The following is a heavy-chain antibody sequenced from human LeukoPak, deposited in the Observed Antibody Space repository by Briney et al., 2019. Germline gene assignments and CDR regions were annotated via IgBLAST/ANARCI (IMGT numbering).Heavy chain of an antibody. D-gene: IGHD3-22*01. CDR1: GYSISSGYY. Sequence: SETLSLTSTVSGYSISSGYYWGWIRQPPGKGLEWIGSFYHSGHTYYNASLASRVTISVDTSKNQFSLRLSSVTAADTAVYYCARDGGSTYYYDSSGYYFDYWGQGTLVTVSS. CDR3: ARDGGSTYYYDSSGYYFDY. V-gene: IGHV4-38-2*02. CDR2: FYHSGHT. J-gene: IGHJ4*02.